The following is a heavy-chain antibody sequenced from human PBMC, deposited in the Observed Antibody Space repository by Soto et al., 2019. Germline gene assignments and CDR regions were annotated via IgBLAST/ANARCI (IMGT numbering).Heavy chain of an antibody. J-gene: IGHJ5*02. CDR3: AHRTTTVTWWFDP. CDR2: IYWDDDT. D-gene: IGHD4-17*01. CDR1: AFSLTTSGVA. V-gene: IGHV2-5*02. Sequence: QITLKASGPTLVTPTQTLTLTCTFSAFSLTTSGVAVCWNSPPPGQALECLAPIYWDDDTRYSPSLKSRRNITKDTSKNQVVLTMTNMDPADTATYFCAHRTTTVTWWFDPWGPGTLVTVSS.